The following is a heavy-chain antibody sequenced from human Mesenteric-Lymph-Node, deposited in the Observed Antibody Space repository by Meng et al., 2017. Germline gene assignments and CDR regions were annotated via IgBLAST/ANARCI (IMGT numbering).Heavy chain of an antibody. Sequence: GESLKISCRTSGFTFGESAVTWVRQAPGKGLEWVSSISSSSSYIYYADSVKGRFTISRDNAKNSLYLQMNSLRAEDTAVYYCARNGGSYDILTGRRLYYFDYWGQGTLVTVSS. CDR2: ISSSSSYI. V-gene: IGHV3-21*01. CDR3: ARNGGSYDILTGRRLYYFDY. D-gene: IGHD3-9*01. CDR1: GFTFGESA. J-gene: IGHJ4*02.